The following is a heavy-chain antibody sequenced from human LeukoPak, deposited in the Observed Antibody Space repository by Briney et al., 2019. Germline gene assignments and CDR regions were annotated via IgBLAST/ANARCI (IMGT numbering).Heavy chain of an antibody. V-gene: IGHV3-66*01. CDR1: GFTVSSNY. CDR3: SGAYDSSGGPLDY. D-gene: IGHD3-22*01. CDR2: IYSGGST. Sequence: VGSLRLSCAASGFTVSSNYMSWVRQAPGKGLWWVSVIYSGGSTYYADSVKGRFTISRDNSKNTLYLQMNSLRAEDTAVYYCSGAYDSSGGPLDYWGQGTLVTVSS. J-gene: IGHJ4*02.